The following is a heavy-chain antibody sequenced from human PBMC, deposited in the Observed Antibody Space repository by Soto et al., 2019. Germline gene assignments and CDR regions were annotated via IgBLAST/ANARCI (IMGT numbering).Heavy chain of an antibody. D-gene: IGHD1-26*01. CDR3: ARSKSSGSYYVAYYGMDV. J-gene: IGHJ6*02. CDR2: INHSGST. V-gene: IGHV4-34*01. Sequence: PSETLSLTCAVYGGSFSGYYWSWIRQPPGKGLEWIGEINHSGSTNYNPSIKSRVTISVDTSKNQFSLKLSSVTAADTAVYYFARSKSSGSYYVAYYGMDVWGQGTTVTVSS. CDR1: GGSFSGYY.